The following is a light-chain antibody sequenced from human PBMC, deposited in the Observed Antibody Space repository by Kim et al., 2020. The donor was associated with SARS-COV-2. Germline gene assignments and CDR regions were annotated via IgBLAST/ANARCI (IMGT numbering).Light chain of an antibody. V-gene: IGLV1-40*01. CDR3: QSYDSSLSGYVV. Sequence: VTISCPGSSSNIGAGYDVHWYQQLPGTAPKLLIFGNSNRPSGVTDRFSGSKSGTSASLAITGLQAEDEADYYCQSYDSSLSGYVVFGGGTKLTVL. J-gene: IGLJ2*01. CDR2: GNS. CDR1: SSNIGAGYD.